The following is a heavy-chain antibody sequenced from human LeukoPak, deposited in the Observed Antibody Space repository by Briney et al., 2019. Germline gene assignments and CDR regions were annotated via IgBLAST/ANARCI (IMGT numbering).Heavy chain of an antibody. CDR3: TRRNRSGVRGVMFDP. CDR1: GFTFSSYS. V-gene: IGHV3-74*01. Sequence: AGGSLRLSCAASGFTFSSYSMNWVRQAPGKGLVWVSRINSDGSSTSYADSVKGRFTISRDNAKNTLYLQMNSLKVEDTAVYYCTRRNRSGVRGVMFDPWGQGTLVTVAS. D-gene: IGHD3-10*01. CDR2: INSDGSST. J-gene: IGHJ5*02.